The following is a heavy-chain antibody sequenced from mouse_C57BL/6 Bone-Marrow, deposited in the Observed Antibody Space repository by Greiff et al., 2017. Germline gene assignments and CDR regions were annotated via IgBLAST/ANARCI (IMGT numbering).Heavy chain of an antibody. CDR2: INPSSGYT. CDR1: GYTFTSYW. Sequence: QVQLQQSGAELAKPGASVKLSCKASGYTFTSYWMHWVKQRPGQGLEWIGYINPSSGYTKYTQKFKDKATLTADKSSSTAYMQLSRLTYEDSAVYYCASLWYFDVWGTGTTVTVSS. CDR3: ASLWYFDV. V-gene: IGHV1-7*01. J-gene: IGHJ1*03.